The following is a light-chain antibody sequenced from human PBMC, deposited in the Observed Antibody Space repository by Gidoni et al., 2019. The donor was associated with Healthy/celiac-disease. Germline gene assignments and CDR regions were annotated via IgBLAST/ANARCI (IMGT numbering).Light chain of an antibody. CDR2: AAS. V-gene: IGKV1-27*01. Sequence: DIQMTQSPSSLSASVGDRVTITCRASQGISNYLAWYQQKPGKVPKLLIYAASTLQSGVPSRFSGSGSGTDFTLTISSLQPEDVATYYCQKYNSAPLFXQXTRLXIK. CDR1: QGISNY. J-gene: IGKJ5*01. CDR3: QKYNSAPL.